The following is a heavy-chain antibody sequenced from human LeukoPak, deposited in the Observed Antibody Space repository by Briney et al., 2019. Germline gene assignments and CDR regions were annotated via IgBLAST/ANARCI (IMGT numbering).Heavy chain of an antibody. V-gene: IGHV3-7*05. CDR3: ARGIVESPNWFDP. CDR2: IKQDETKK. J-gene: IGHJ5*02. Sequence: PGGSLRLSCVASGFTFSNYWMFWVRQAPGKGLEWVANIKQDETKKVYVDSVKGRFTISRDNGKNSLYLQMNSLRADDTAVYYCARGIVESPNWFDPWGQGTLVTVSS. D-gene: IGHD1-26*01. CDR1: GFTFSNYW.